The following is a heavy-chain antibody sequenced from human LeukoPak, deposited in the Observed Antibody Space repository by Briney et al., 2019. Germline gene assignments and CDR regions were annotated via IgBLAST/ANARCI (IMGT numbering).Heavy chain of an antibody. J-gene: IGHJ2*01. CDR2: IHHSGSA. D-gene: IGHD5-24*01. CDR3: VSVEMAYIGSDWYFDL. Sequence: PSETLSLTCAVSGASISSNWWNWVRQPPGKGLEWIGEIHHSGSANYNPSLKSRVTISLDTSENHFSLRLSSVTAADTAVYYCVSVEMAYIGSDWYFDLWGRGTLVTVSS. V-gene: IGHV4-4*02. CDR1: GASISSNW.